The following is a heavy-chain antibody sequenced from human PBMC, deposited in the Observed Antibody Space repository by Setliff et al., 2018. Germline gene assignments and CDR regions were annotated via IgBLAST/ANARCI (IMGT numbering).Heavy chain of an antibody. Sequence: SVKVSCKASGGTFSSYAISWVRQAPGQGLEWMGGIIPILGIANYAQKFQGRVKITTDESTSTAYMELSSLRSEDTAVYYCARLGGDYWSGYYYYYMDVWGKGTTVTVSS. CDR3: ARLGGDYWSGYYYYYMDV. D-gene: IGHD4-17*01. J-gene: IGHJ6*03. CDR1: GGTFSSYA. V-gene: IGHV1-69*10. CDR2: IIPILGIA.